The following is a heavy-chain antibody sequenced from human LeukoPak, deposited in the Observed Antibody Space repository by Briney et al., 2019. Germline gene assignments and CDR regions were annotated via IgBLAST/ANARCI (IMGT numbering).Heavy chain of an antibody. J-gene: IGHJ6*03. CDR2: INNSGTT. CDR1: GGSFTIYY. CDR3: ASSRGYTSGLWYYYMEV. Sequence: PSETLSLTCSVYGGSFTIYYCSWIRQPPGKWREWIAEINNSGTTNYNPSLKGRVTISVDTSKNQVSLKLSSVTAADTAVYYCASSRGYTSGLWYYYMEVWGKGTTVTVSS. D-gene: IGHD6-25*01. V-gene: IGHV4-34*01.